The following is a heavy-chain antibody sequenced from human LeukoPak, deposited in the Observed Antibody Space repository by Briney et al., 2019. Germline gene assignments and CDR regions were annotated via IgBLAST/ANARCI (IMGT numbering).Heavy chain of an antibody. CDR1: GYSFTSYW. D-gene: IGHD3-10*01. CDR3: ARLWFGEVYYYYMDV. V-gene: IGHV5-51*01. CDR2: IYPGDSDT. Sequence: GESLKISCKGSGYSFTSYWIGWVRQMPGKGLEWMGIIYPGDSDTRYSPSFQGQVTISADKSISTAYLQWSSLKVSDTAMYYCARLWFGEVYYYYMDVWGKGTTVTVSS. J-gene: IGHJ6*03.